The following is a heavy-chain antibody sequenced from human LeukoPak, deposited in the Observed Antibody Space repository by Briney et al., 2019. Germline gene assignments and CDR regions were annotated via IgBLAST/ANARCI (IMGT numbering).Heavy chain of an antibody. CDR3: ARVGYSYVINDWSRTGLGAYPTKYYYHMDV. D-gene: IGHD5-18*01. V-gene: IGHV4-39*07. J-gene: IGHJ6*03. CDR1: GGSISSSSYY. Sequence: SETLSLTCTVSGGSISSSSYYWGWIRQPPGKGLEWIGSIYYSGSTYYNPSLKSRVTISVDTSKNQFSLKLSSVTAADTAVYFCARVGYSYVINDWSRTGLGAYPTKYYYHMDVWGKGTTVTVS. CDR2: IYYSGST.